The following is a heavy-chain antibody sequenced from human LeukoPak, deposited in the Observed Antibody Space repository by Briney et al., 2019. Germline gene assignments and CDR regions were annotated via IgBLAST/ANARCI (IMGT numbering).Heavy chain of an antibody. D-gene: IGHD3-10*01. CDR1: GGSISSYY. Sequence: SETLSLTCTVSGGSISSYYWSWIRQPDGKGLEWIGRIYTSGSTNYNPSLKSRVTMSVDTSKNQFSLKLSSVTAADTAVYYCARHGYYYGSGSYLDYWGQGTLVTVSS. J-gene: IGHJ4*02. V-gene: IGHV4-4*07. CDR2: IYTSGST. CDR3: ARHGYYYGSGSYLDY.